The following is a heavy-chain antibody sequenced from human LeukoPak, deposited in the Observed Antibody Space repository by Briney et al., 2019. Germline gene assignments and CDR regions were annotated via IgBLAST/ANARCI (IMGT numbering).Heavy chain of an antibody. CDR2: ISSSSSYI. V-gene: IGHV3-21*01. Sequence: GGSLRLSCAASGFTVSSNYMSWVRQAPGKGLEWVSSISSSSSYIYYADSVKGRFTISRDNAKNSLYLQMNSLRAEDTAVYYCARGQWEEGTMIVVVIDHWGQGTLVTVSS. D-gene: IGHD3-22*01. CDR1: GFTVSSNY. J-gene: IGHJ4*02. CDR3: ARGQWEEGTMIVVVIDH.